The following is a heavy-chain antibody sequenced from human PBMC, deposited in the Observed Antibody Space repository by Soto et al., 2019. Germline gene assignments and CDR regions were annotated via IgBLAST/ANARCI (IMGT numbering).Heavy chain of an antibody. CDR3: ARVGGKWGTYGMDV. CDR1: GFTFSSYW. Sequence: PGGSLRLSCAASGFTFSSYWMSWVRQAPGKGLEWVANIKQDGSEKYYVDSVKGRFTISRDNAKNSLYLQMNSLRAEDTAVYYCARVGGKWGTYGMDVWGQGTTVTVSS. CDR2: IKQDGSEK. J-gene: IGHJ6*02. V-gene: IGHV3-7*03. D-gene: IGHD2-15*01.